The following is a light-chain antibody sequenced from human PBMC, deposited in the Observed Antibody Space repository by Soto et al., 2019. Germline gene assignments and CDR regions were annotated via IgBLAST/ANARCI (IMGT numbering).Light chain of an antibody. CDR1: QGISSY. J-gene: IGKJ1*01. Sequence: DIQMTQSPSSLSASVGDRVTITCRASQGISSYLAGYQQKPGKVPRLLIYAASTLQSGVPSRFSGSGSGTDFTLTISSLQPEDVATYYCQKYNSAPRTFGQGTMVEIK. CDR2: AAS. V-gene: IGKV1-27*01. CDR3: QKYNSAPRT.